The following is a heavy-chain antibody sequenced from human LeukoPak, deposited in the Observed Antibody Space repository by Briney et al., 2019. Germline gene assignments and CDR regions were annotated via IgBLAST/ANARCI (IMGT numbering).Heavy chain of an antibody. V-gene: IGHV3-23*01. Sequence: GGSLRLSCAASGFTLSIYAMSWVRQAPGKGLEWVSAISGSGTSTYYADSVKGRFTISRDNSKKTLYLQMNTLRAEDTAVYYCAKGGHPAVVTTRFDSWGQGTLVTVSS. CDR2: ISGSGTST. CDR3: AKGGHPAVVTTRFDS. CDR1: GFTLSIYA. J-gene: IGHJ5*01. D-gene: IGHD2-21*02.